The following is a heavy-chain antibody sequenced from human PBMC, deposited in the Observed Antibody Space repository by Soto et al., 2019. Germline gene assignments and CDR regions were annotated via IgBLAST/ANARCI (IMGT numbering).Heavy chain of an antibody. Sequence: SETLSLTCTVSGGSISSSSYYWVWIRQPPGKGLEWIGSIYYSGSTYYNPSLKSRVTISVDTSKNQFSLKLSSVTAADTAVYYCARHIHYYYGSGSYDDCWFDPWGQGTLVTVSS. CDR3: ARHIHYYYGSGSYDDCWFDP. CDR1: GGSISSSSYY. V-gene: IGHV4-39*01. D-gene: IGHD3-10*01. CDR2: IYYSGST. J-gene: IGHJ5*02.